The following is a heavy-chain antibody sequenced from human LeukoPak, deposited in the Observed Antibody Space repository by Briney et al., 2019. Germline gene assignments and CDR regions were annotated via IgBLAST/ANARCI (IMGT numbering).Heavy chain of an antibody. CDR1: GGSITDYH. Sequence: SETLSLTCTVSGGSITDYHWIWIRQPAGKGLEWIGYIYYSGSTYYNPSLKSRVTISVDTSKIQFSLKLSSVTAADTAVYYCARHYYDSSGYTYYYYYMDVWGKGTTVTISS. CDR2: IYYSGST. CDR3: ARHYYDSSGYTYYYYYMDV. V-gene: IGHV4-59*08. D-gene: IGHD3-22*01. J-gene: IGHJ6*03.